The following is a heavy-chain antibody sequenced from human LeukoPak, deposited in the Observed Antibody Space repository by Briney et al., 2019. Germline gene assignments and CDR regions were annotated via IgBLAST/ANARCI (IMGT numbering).Heavy chain of an antibody. J-gene: IGHJ5*02. D-gene: IGHD3-10*01. CDR1: GFSFSSSA. V-gene: IGHV3-30*02. Sequence: GGSLRLSCAASGFSFSSSAMHWVRQAPGKGLDWVAFIHYDGNNKYYADSVKGRFTISRDNSKNTLYLQMNSLRAEDTAVYYCAKDESDGSDPWGQGTLVTVSS. CDR2: IHYDGNNK. CDR3: AKDESDGSDP.